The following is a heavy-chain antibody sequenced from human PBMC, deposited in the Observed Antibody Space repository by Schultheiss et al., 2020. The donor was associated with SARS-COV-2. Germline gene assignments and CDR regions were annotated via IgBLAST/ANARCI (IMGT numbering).Heavy chain of an antibody. J-gene: IGHJ4*02. Sequence: GGSLRLSCAASGFTFSSYSMNWVRQAPGKGLEWVSYISSSSSTIYYADSVKGRFTISRDNTKNSLYLQMNSLRAEDTAVYYCARPYSSGWYEWFDYWGQGTLVTVSS. CDR1: GFTFSSYS. CDR2: ISSSSSTI. D-gene: IGHD6-19*01. CDR3: ARPYSSGWYEWFDY. V-gene: IGHV3-48*01.